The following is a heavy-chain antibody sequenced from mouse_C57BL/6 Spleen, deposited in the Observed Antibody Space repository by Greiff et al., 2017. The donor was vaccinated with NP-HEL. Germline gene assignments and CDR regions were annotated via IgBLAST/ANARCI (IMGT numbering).Heavy chain of an antibody. CDR3: ATAYGYYYALDY. V-gene: IGHV1-64*01. CDR1: GYTFTSYW. D-gene: IGHD1-1*01. CDR2: IHPNSGST. Sequence: QVQLQQPGAELVKPGASVKLSCKASGYTFTSYWMHWVKQRPGQGLEWIGMIHPNSGSTNYNEKFKSKATLTVDKSSSTAYMQLSSLTSEDSAVYYCATAYGYYYALDYWGQGTSVTVSS. J-gene: IGHJ4*01.